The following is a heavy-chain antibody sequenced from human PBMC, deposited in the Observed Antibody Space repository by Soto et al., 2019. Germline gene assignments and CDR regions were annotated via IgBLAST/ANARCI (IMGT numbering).Heavy chain of an antibody. CDR2: VSSSGDTT. Sequence: EVQLLQSGGGLIQPGGSLRLSCAVSGVTFSDYVMTWVRQAPGKGLEWVSAVSSSGDTTYYADSVKGRFTIYRDNSKSTLYLQMYSLRVEDTAVYYCAKEGGGLPSVAARPLGDSDFWGQGTLVTVSS. CDR3: AKEGGGLPSVAARPLGDSDF. CDR1: GVTFSDYV. J-gene: IGHJ4*02. V-gene: IGHV3-23*01. D-gene: IGHD3-10*01.